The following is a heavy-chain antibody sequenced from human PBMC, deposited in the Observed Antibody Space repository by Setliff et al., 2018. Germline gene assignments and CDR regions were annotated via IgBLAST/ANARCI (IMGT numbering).Heavy chain of an antibody. CDR2: LNPRTGGT. Sequence: ASVKVSCKASGYSFTDFYIHWVRHAPGHGLEWLGRLNPRTGGTSLPQRFQGRVTMTRDTSMNTAFLGMTGLTSDDTAISYFAKGGGRRSISQSYFHMDVWGSGTTVTVSS. V-gene: IGHV1-2*06. CDR1: GYSFTDFY. CDR3: AKGGGRRSISQSYFHMDV. J-gene: IGHJ6*03. D-gene: IGHD3-16*01.